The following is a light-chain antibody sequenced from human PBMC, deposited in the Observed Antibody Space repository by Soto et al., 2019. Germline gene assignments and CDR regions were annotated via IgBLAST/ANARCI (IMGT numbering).Light chain of an antibody. J-gene: IGKJ4*01. CDR2: QAS. Sequence: DIQMTQSPSTLSASVGDRVTITCRASQTISTWLAWYQQKPGKAPKLLIYQASSLEIGVPSRFSGSGSGTEFTLTISSLQPADFATYYCQQYSGFSLTFGGGTKVDIK. V-gene: IGKV1-5*03. CDR3: QQYSGFSLT. CDR1: QTISTW.